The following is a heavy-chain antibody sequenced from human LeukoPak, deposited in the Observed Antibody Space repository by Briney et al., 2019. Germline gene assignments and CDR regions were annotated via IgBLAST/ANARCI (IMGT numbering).Heavy chain of an antibody. CDR2: MNPNSGNT. V-gene: IGHV1-8*03. CDR1: GYTFTSYD. J-gene: IGHJ3*02. CDR3: ARVSWYYDSSGYSYDAFDI. Sequence: ASVKVSCKASGYTFTSYDINWVRQATGQGLEWMGWMNPNSGNTGYAQKFQGRVTITGNTSISTAYMELSSLRSEDTAVYYCARVSWYYDSSGYSYDAFDIWGQGTMVTVSS. D-gene: IGHD3-22*01.